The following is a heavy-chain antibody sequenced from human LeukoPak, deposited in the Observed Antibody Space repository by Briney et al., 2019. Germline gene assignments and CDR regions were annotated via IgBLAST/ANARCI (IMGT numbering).Heavy chain of an antibody. V-gene: IGHV3-7*01. CDR3: ARSGPPWFWSGRDAFDI. CDR2: IDQDGSGK. D-gene: IGHD3-3*01. J-gene: IGHJ3*02. CDR1: GFTFTTYW. Sequence: GGSLRLSCAASGFTFTTYWMTWLRQAPGRGLEWVANIDQDGSGKYYVDSVKGRFTISRDNAKNSVDLQMNILRVEDTAVYYCARSGPPWFWSGRDAFDIWGQGTMVTVSS.